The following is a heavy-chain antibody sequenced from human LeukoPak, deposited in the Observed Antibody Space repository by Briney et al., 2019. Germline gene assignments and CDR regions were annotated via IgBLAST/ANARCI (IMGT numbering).Heavy chain of an antibody. CDR2: ISYDGSTK. J-gene: IGHJ5*02. CDR3: ARDYGNYYGSGSYYRS. V-gene: IGHV3-30*03. Sequence: GGSLRLSCTASGFTFSTYGMHWVRQAPGKGLEWVTLISYDGSTKYYSDSVKGRFTLSGDNSKNTLYLQMNSLRAEDTAVYYCARDYGNYYGSGSYYRSWGQGTLVSVSS. D-gene: IGHD3-10*01. CDR1: GFTFSTYG.